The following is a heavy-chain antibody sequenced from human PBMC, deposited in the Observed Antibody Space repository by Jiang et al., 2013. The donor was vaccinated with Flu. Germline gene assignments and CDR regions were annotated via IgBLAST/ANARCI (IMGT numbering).Heavy chain of an antibody. J-gene: IGHJ3*02. Sequence: KKPGESLKISXKGFWIQLYQLLDRLGAPDARERPGWMGIIYPGDSDTRYSPSFQGQVTISADKSISTAYLQWSSLKASDTAMYYCARHRAYYYDSSGYYFGAFDIWGQGTMVTVSS. CDR1: IQLYQLL. D-gene: IGHD3-22*01. CDR3: ARHRAYYYDSSGYYFGAFDI. CDR2: IYPGDSDT. V-gene: IGHV5-51*01.